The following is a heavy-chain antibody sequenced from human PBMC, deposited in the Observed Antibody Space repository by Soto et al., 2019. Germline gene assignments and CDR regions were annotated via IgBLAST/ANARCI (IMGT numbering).Heavy chain of an antibody. Sequence: QVQLVQSGGEVKKPGASVKVSCKASGYTFSSFGINWVRQAPGQGLEWMGWISAYNGDTKYAQKFQGRVTMTRDTSTSTAYMEMRSLRSDDTAVYFCARGRGTFDYWGQGTLVTVSS. J-gene: IGHJ4*02. V-gene: IGHV1-18*01. D-gene: IGHD3-10*01. CDR3: ARGRGTFDY. CDR2: ISAYNGDT. CDR1: GYTFSSFG.